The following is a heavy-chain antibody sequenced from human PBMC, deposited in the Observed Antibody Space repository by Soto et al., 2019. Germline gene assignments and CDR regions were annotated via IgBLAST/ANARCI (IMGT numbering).Heavy chain of an antibody. CDR3: ARSVAVPGAHIDY. CDR2: VYYTGST. V-gene: IGHV4-59*01. Sequence: KTSETLSLTCSVSGGSISGSYSSWIRQSPGNGLEWLGYVYYTGSTNYSHSLRSRVSISVDTCKNEFSLRLSSVTAADTAVYFCARSVAVPGAHIDYWGQGSQVTVSS. D-gene: IGHD6-19*01. J-gene: IGHJ4*02. CDR1: GGSISGSY.